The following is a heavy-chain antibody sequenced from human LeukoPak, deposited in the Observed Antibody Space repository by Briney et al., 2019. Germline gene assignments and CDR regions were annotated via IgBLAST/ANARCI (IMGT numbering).Heavy chain of an antibody. CDR2: IYQSGST. CDR3: ARPVDYYYYYVDV. D-gene: IGHD4-23*01. CDR1: GYSISSGYY. Sequence: KPSETLSLTCAVSGYSISSGYYWGWIRPPPGNGLEWIVSIYQSGSTYCNPSLKSRVTISVDTSKSQFSLKLISVTAADTAVYYCARPVDYYYYYVDVWGKGTTVTVSS. J-gene: IGHJ6*03. V-gene: IGHV4-38-2*01.